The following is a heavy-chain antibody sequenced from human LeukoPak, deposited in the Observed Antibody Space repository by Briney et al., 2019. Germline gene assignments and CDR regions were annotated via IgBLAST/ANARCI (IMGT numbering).Heavy chain of an antibody. J-gene: IGHJ3*02. CDR1: RGSISSYY. CDR2: IYYSGST. V-gene: IGHV4-59*08. CDR3: TTSDYDFWSGYYNSFDI. D-gene: IGHD3-3*01. Sequence: SETLSLTCTVSRGSISSYYWSWIRQPPGKGLEWIGYIYYSGSTNSNPSLKSRVTISVDTSKNQFSLKLSSVTAADTAVYYCTTSDYDFWSGYYNSFDIWGQGTMLTVSS.